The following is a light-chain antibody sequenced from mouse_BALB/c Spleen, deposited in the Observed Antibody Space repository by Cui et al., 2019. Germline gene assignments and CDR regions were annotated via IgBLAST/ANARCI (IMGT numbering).Light chain of an antibody. CDR3: WQGTHFPWT. CDR2: LVS. Sequence: DVVMTQISFTFSVTIGQPASISCKSSQSLLDSDGKTYLNWLLQRPGQSPKRLIYLVSKLDSGVPDRFTGSGSGSDFTLKISRVEAEDLGVYYCWQGTHFPWTFGGGTKLEIK. J-gene: IGKJ1*01. V-gene: IGKV1-135*01. CDR1: QSLLDSDGKTY.